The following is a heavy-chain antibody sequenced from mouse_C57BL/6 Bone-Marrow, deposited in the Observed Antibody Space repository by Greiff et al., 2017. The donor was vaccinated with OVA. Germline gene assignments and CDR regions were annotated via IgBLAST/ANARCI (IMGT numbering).Heavy chain of an antibody. J-gene: IGHJ4*01. CDR1: GFTFSSYG. CDR2: ISSGGSYN. CDR3: ARITTVVAPYYNAMDY. D-gene: IGHD1-1*01. Sequence: EVQLVESGGDLVKPGGSLKLSCAASGFTFSSYGMYWVRQTPDKRLEWVATISSGGSYNSYTDSVKGRFTISRDNAKNTPYQQKSSLKSEDTAMYYWARITTVVAPYYNAMDYWGQGTSVTVSS. V-gene: IGHV5-6*01.